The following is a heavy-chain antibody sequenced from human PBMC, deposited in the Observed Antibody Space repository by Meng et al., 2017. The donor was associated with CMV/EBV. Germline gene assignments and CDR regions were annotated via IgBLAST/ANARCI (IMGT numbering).Heavy chain of an antibody. CDR3: AKDLGLEVTRFDY. CDR1: GFTFSSYA. V-gene: IGHV3-23*01. D-gene: IGHD4-11*01. Sequence: GESLKISCAASGFTFSSYAMSWVRQAPGEGLEWVSAISGSGGSTYYADSVKGRFTISRDNSKNTLYLQMNSLRAEDTAVYYCAKDLGLEVTRFDYWGQGTLVTVSS. J-gene: IGHJ4*02. CDR2: ISGSGGST.